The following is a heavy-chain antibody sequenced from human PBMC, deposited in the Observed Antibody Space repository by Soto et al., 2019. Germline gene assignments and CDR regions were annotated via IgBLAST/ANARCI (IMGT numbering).Heavy chain of an antibody. D-gene: IGHD6-19*01. Sequence: GVSLRLSCAAPGFTFSSYSMNWVRQAPGKGLEWVSSISSSSSYIYYADSVKGRFTISRDNAKNSLYLQMNSLRAEDTAVYYCARDSSGWYTGATYYYMDVWGKGTTVNVSS. V-gene: IGHV3-21*01. CDR1: GFTFSSYS. CDR2: ISSSSSYI. J-gene: IGHJ6*03. CDR3: ARDSSGWYTGATYYYMDV.